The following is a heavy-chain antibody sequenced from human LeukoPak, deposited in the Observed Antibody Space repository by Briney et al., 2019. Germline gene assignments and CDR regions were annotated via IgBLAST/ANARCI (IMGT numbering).Heavy chain of an antibody. J-gene: IGHJ4*02. Sequence: PSETLSLTCAVYGGSFSGYYWSWIRQPPGKGLEWIGEINHSGSTNYNPSLKSRVTISVDTSKNQFSLKLSSVTAADTAVYYCARHNIAAACFDYWGQGTLVTVSS. CDR2: INHSGST. D-gene: IGHD6-13*01. CDR3: ARHNIAAACFDY. V-gene: IGHV4-34*01. CDR1: GGSFSGYY.